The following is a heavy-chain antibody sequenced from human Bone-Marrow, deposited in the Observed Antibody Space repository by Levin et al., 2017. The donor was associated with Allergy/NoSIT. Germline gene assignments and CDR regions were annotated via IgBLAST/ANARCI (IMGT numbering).Heavy chain of an antibody. Sequence: GESLKISCAASGFTFSSYWMSWVRQAPGKGLEWVANIKQDGSEKCYVDSVKGRFTISRDNAKNSLYLQMNSLRAEDTAVYYCARDQVAGTYYDFWSGYYTNTFDYWGQGTLVTVSS. D-gene: IGHD3-3*01. V-gene: IGHV3-7*03. CDR2: IKQDGSEK. CDR3: ARDQVAGTYYDFWSGYYTNTFDY. CDR1: GFTFSSYW. J-gene: IGHJ4*02.